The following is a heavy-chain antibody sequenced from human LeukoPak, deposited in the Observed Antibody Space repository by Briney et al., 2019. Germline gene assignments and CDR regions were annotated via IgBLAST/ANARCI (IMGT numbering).Heavy chain of an antibody. CDR1: GFTFSSYW. CDR2: IKHDGSEK. Sequence: GGSLRLTCGASGFTFSSYWMSWVRQAPGKGLEWVANIKHDGSEKYYVDSVKGRFAISRDNGKNSLYLQMNSLRVEDMAVYYCARGGYSSSWYEGHYWGQGTLVTVSS. CDR3: ARGGYSSSWYEGHY. J-gene: IGHJ4*02. D-gene: IGHD6-13*01. V-gene: IGHV3-7*01.